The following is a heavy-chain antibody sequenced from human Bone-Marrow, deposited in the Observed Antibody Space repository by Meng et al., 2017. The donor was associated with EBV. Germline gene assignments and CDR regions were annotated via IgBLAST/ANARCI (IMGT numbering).Heavy chain of an antibody. Sequence: VHLQASGPGPVNPSQTLSLTCSVSGGLISTRYYYWTWIRQPPGKGREWIGYMYYNGITYYNPALKSRVTISGDSSKNQFSLKLTSVTAADTAVYFCARGSSFCSGGSCFENWGQGTLVTVSS. D-gene: IGHD2-15*01. CDR3: ARGSSFCSGGSCFEN. V-gene: IGHV4-30-4*01. CDR2: MYYNGIT. J-gene: IGHJ4*02. CDR1: GGLISTRYYY.